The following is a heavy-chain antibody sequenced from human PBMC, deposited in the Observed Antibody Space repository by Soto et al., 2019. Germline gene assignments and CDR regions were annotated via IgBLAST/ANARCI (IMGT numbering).Heavy chain of an antibody. V-gene: IGHV3-74*01. D-gene: IGHD1-26*01. CDR1: GFSFSNHW. J-gene: IGHJ3*02. CDR2: ISPDGSIT. Sequence: EVQLVESGGGLAQPGGSLRLSCAASGFSFSNHWIHWVRQAPGQGLESITRISPDGSITDYAVSVRGRFTISRDNAKDTLYLQMSTLRVEDTAVYYCARPRSKLSSGFDIWGQGTTVTLSS. CDR3: ARPRSKLSSGFDI.